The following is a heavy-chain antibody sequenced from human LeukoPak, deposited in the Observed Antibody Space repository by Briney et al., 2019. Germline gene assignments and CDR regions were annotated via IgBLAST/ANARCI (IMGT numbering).Heavy chain of an antibody. Sequence: ASVKVSCKASGYTFTGYFIHWVRQAPGQGLEWMGWMRAHSGGTNYAQKFQGRVTMTRDTSISTAYMELSRLRSDDTAVYYCARVRVAGIVVVITVFDYWGQGTLVTVSS. J-gene: IGHJ4*02. CDR1: GYTFTGYF. CDR2: MRAHSGGT. D-gene: IGHD3-22*01. CDR3: ARVRVAGIVVVITVFDY. V-gene: IGHV1-2*02.